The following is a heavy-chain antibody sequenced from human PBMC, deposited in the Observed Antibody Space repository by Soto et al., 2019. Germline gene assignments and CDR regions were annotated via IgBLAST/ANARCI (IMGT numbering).Heavy chain of an antibody. J-gene: IGHJ3*01. CDR1: GGSISSSSW. Sequence: HLQESGPGLVKPSGTLSLTCDVSGGSISSSSWWTWVRQSPGKGLEWIGEIYHAGSPNYNPSFQSRVTIFAEKSKNHFSLRLTSVTAADTAIYYCARGLSFRGDFDVWGQGTTVTVSS. D-gene: IGHD2-21*02. CDR2: IYHAGSP. V-gene: IGHV4-4*02. CDR3: ARGLSFRGDFDV.